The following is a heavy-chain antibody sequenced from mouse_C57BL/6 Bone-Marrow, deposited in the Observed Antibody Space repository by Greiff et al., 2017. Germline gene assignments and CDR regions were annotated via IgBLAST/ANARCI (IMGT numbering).Heavy chain of an antibody. J-gene: IGHJ2*01. D-gene: IGHD1-1*01. CDR3: ERHFITTVDY. CDR1: GFTFSSYG. CDR2: ISSGGSYT. Sequence: EVKLMESGGDLVKPGGSLKLSCAASGFTFSSYGMSWVRQTPDKRLEWVATISSGGSYTYYPDSVKGRFTISRDNAKNTLYLQMSSLKSEDTAIYYCERHFITTVDYWGQGNTLTVSS. V-gene: IGHV5-6*01.